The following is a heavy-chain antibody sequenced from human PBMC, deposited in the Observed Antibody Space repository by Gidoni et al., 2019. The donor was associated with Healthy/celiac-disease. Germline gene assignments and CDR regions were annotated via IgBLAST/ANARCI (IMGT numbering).Heavy chain of an antibody. CDR1: GGSFSGYY. Sequence: QVQLQQWGAGLLKPSETLSLTCAVYGGSFSGYYWSWIRQPPGKGLEWIGEINHSGSTNYNPSLKSRVTISVDTSKNQFSLKLSSVTAADTAVYYCARALILDYWGQGTLVTVSS. CDR2: INHSGST. CDR3: ARALILDY. V-gene: IGHV4-34*01. J-gene: IGHJ4*02.